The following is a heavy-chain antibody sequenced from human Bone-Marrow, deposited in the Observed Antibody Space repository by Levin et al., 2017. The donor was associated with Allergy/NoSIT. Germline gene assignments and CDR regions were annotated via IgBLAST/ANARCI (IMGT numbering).Heavy chain of an antibody. CDR2: IIPVLRTA. V-gene: IGHV1-69*10. CDR1: GRSFTSYL. CDR3: ARGTVAGTNAWFDP. D-gene: IGHD6-19*01. Sequence: SVKVSCKASGRSFTSYLMSWVRQAPGQGLEWMGGIIPVLRTANYAQKFQGRVTITADKSTGTVYMELSSLRSEDTAIYYCARGTVAGTNAWFDPWGPGTPVTVSS. J-gene: IGHJ5*02.